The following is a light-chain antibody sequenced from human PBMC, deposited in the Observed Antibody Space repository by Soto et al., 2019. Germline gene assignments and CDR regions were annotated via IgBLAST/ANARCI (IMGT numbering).Light chain of an antibody. CDR3: QQYHNWPA. J-gene: IGKJ1*01. Sequence: EIVMTQSPATLSVSPGERVTLSCRASQSVSSYLAWFQQKPGQAPRLLIYDASTRATGIPDRFSGSGSGTDFTLTISSLQSEDFAVYYCQQYHNWPAFGQGTKVDIK. CDR2: DAS. CDR1: QSVSSY. V-gene: IGKV3D-15*01.